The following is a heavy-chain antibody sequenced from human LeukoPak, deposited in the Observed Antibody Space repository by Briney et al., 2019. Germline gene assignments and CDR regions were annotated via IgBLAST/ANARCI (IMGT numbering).Heavy chain of an antibody. Sequence: TGGSLRLSCAASGFTFSSYAMSWVRQAPGKGLEWVSAISGSGGSTYYADSVKGRFTISRDNSKNTLYLQMNSLRAEDTAVYYCARDQYYYDSNAFDIWGQGTMVTVSS. CDR3: ARDQYYYDSNAFDI. CDR2: ISGSGGST. V-gene: IGHV3-23*01. D-gene: IGHD3-22*01. J-gene: IGHJ3*02. CDR1: GFTFSSYA.